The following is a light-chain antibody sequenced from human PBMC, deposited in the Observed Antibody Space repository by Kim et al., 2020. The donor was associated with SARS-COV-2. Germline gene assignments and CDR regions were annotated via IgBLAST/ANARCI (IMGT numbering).Light chain of an antibody. J-gene: IGKJ3*01. CDR1: QSISSD. CDR3: QHYSSWPLA. CDR2: RAS. Sequence: EIVMTQSPATLSVSPGERASLSCRANQSISSDLAWYQQKPGQAPRLLVYRASTRATGIPARFSGSGSGTEFTLTISSLQSEDFAVYFCQHYSSWPLAFGRRTKVDIK. V-gene: IGKV3-15*01.